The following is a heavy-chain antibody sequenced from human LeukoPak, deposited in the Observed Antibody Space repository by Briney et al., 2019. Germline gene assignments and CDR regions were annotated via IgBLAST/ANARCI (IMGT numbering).Heavy chain of an antibody. CDR3: AKALNYYDSSGCDY. V-gene: IGHV3-23*01. CDR1: GFTVSSNY. Sequence: GGSLRPSCAASGFTVSSNYMSWVRQAPGKGLEWVSAISGSGGSTYYADSVKGRFTISRDNSKNTLYLQMNSLRAEDTAVYYCAKALNYYDSSGCDYWGQGTLVTVSS. J-gene: IGHJ4*02. D-gene: IGHD3-22*01. CDR2: ISGSGGST.